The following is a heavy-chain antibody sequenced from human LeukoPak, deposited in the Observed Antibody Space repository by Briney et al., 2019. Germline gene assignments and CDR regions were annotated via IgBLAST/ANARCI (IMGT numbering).Heavy chain of an antibody. Sequence: SETLSLTCTVSGASISSSSYYWAWIRQPPGKGLEWIGSIYYSGSTNYNPSLTSRVTISVDTSKNQFSLKLSSVTAADTAVYYCAREGGSKRNWFDPWGQGTLVTVSS. CDR2: IYYSGST. V-gene: IGHV4-39*07. D-gene: IGHD3-16*01. J-gene: IGHJ5*02. CDR3: AREGGSKRNWFDP. CDR1: GASISSSSYY.